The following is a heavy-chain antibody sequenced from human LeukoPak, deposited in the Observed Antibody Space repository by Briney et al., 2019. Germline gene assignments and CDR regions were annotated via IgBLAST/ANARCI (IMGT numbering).Heavy chain of an antibody. CDR3: AKGLSSSGYYDAFDI. Sequence: GGSLRLSCAASGFTFADYAMHWVRQAPGKGLEWVAGISWNSGNVNYAQSVKGRVTISRDNAQNSLYLQMNSLSAEDMALYYCAKGLSSSGYYDAFDIWGQGTMVTVSS. D-gene: IGHD6-13*01. CDR2: ISWNSGNV. J-gene: IGHJ3*02. V-gene: IGHV3-9*03. CDR1: GFTFADYA.